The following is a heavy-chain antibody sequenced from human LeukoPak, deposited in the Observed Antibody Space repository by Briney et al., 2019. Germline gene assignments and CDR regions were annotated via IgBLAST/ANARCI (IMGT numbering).Heavy chain of an antibody. CDR3: ARGSYFTMIVVTLAGYFDY. CDR2: ISYDGSNI. J-gene: IGHJ4*02. CDR1: GFDFNNYV. Sequence: GGSLRLSCAASGFDFNNYVMHWVRQAPGKGLEWVAVISYDGSNIYYSDSVKGRFTISRDNSKNTVYVQMSSLRPEDTAVYYCARGSYFTMIVVTLAGYFDYWGQGTLVTVSS. V-gene: IGHV3-30*04. D-gene: IGHD3-22*01.